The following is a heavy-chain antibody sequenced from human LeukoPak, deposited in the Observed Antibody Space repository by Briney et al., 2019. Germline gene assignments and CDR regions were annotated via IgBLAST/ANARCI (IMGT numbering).Heavy chain of an antibody. CDR1: GFTFSSYA. CDR2: ISGSGGST. CDR3: ANEYYDILTGYYKGFFD. Sequence: PGGSLRLSCAASGFTFSSYAMSWVRQAPGKGLEWVSAISGSGGSTYYADSVKGRFTISRDNSKNTLYLQMNSLRAEGTAVYYCANEYYDILTGYYKGFFDWGQGTLVTVSS. J-gene: IGHJ4*02. V-gene: IGHV3-23*01. D-gene: IGHD3-9*01.